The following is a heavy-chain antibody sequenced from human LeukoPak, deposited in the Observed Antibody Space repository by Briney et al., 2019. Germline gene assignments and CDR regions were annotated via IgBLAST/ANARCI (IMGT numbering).Heavy chain of an antibody. CDR2: IRYDGSNK. Sequence: GGSLRLSCAASGFTFRSYGMHWVRQAPGKGLEWVAYIRYDGSNKDYADSVKGRFTISRDNSKNTLYLQMNSLRAEDTAVYYCAKDTLDSSGFFDYWGQEPWSPSPQ. D-gene: IGHD3-22*01. V-gene: IGHV3-30*02. CDR1: GFTFRSYG. J-gene: IGHJ4*01. CDR3: AKDTLDSSGFFDY.